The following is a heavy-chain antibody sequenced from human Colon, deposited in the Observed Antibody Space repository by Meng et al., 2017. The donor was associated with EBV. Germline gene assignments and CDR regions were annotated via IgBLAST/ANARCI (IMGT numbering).Heavy chain of an antibody. V-gene: IGHV3-74*01. CDR1: GFTFRRYA. Sequence: VQFVGAGGGLVRPGGSLRLSCAASGFTFRRYALGWVRQAPGKGLIWVSRVKPDGTSTYYADSVRGRFTISRDNAKNTVYLQMNTLRAEDTAVYYCVRDRPSWTWGQGTLVTVSS. D-gene: IGHD3-3*01. CDR3: VRDRPSWT. CDR2: VKPDGTST. J-gene: IGHJ5*02.